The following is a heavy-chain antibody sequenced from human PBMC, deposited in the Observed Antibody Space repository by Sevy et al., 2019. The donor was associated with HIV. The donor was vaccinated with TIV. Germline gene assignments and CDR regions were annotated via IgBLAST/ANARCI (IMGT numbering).Heavy chain of an antibody. V-gene: IGHV1-69*13. D-gene: IGHD3-10*01. J-gene: IGHJ4*01. CDR3: ARDKYYYVSGSFDY. CDR1: GGIFRSNA. Sequence: ASVKVSCKASGGIFRSNAISWVRQAPGQGLEWMGGIIAVVGTTNYAQKFQGRVTVSADESRSTAYMELSSLRSEDTAVYYCARDKYYYVSGSFDYWGQRTQVTVSS. CDR2: IIAVVGTT.